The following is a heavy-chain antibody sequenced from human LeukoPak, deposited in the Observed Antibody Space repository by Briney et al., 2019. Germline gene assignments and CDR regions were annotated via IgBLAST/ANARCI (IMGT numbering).Heavy chain of an antibody. V-gene: IGHV3-23*01. J-gene: IGHJ3*01. D-gene: IGHD4-17*01. CDR1: DFTFAAYA. CDR3: GRDPNGDYVGAFEF. Sequence: GGSLRVSCVGSDFTFAAYAMTWVRLTPGKGLEWVSSIGGSGVYTRYADSVRGRFTISRDNSKNTLYLQMSSLRVEDTAIYYCGRDPNGDYVGAFEFWGQGTLVGVST. CDR2: IGGSGVYT.